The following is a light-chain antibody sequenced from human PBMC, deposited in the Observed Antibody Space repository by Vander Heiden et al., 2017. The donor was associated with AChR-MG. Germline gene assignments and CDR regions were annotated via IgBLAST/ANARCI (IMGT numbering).Light chain of an antibody. CDR1: SNDVGRDNY. CDR3: NSDAGTNTLV. J-gene: IGLJ2*01. V-gene: IGLV2-8*01. Sequence: QTALSHPPSASGSPGQSAATSCTVTSNDVGRDNYVSWYQQHPAKAPNLMIYEVSKRPAGVPDRFSGSKSGNTAALTASGRQAEDEADDYCNSDAGTNTLVFGGGTKLTVL. CDR2: EVS.